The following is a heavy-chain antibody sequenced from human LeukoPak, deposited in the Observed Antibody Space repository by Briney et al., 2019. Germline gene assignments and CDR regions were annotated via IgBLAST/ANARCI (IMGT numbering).Heavy chain of an antibody. CDR3: ARVRDSGYDELFDY. J-gene: IGHJ4*02. CDR2: INPNSGGT. V-gene: IGHV1-2*02. Sequence: GASVKVSCKASGYTFTGYHMHWVRQAPGQGLEWMGWINPNSGGTNYAQKFQGRVTMTRDTSISTAYMELSRLRSDDTAVYYCARVRDSGYDELFDYWGQGTLVTVSS. CDR1: GYTFTGYH. D-gene: IGHD5-12*01.